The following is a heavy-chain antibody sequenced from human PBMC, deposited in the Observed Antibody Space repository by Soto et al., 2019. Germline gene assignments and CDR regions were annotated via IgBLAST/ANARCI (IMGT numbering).Heavy chain of an antibody. V-gene: IGHV1-18*01. Sequence: QVQLVQSGPEVKEPGASVKVSCKASGYTFNTYGISWVRQAPGQGLEWMGWISPYNSNPNYAPTFHGRVTVTIDTSPSTVYMEVRNLRSDDTAVYYCARDERGYCGGTSCPHFDAWGQGTLGTVSS. CDR3: ARDERGYCGGTSCPHFDA. J-gene: IGHJ4*02. CDR1: GYTFNTYG. D-gene: IGHD2-2*03. CDR2: ISPYNSNP.